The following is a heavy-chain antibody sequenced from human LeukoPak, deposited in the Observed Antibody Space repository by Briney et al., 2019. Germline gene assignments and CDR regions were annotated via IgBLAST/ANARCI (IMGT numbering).Heavy chain of an antibody. CDR2: VNASGRT. CDR3: AREYGDLDY. Sequence: SETLSLTCTVSGGSINTYYWRWIRQPAGKGLEWIGRVNASGRTNYNPSLKSRVTMSVDTSKNQFSLKVNSVTAADTAVYYCAREYGDLDYWGQGTLVTVSS. V-gene: IGHV4-4*07. D-gene: IGHD4-17*01. CDR1: GGSINTYY. J-gene: IGHJ4*02.